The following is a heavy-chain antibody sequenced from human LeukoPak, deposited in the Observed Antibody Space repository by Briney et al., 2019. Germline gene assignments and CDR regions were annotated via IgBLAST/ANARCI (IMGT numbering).Heavy chain of an antibody. CDR2: IYSSDDK. V-gene: IGHV2-5*01. J-gene: IGHJ4*02. Sequence: SGPTLVNPTQTLTLTCTFSGFSLSTSGVGVGWIRQPPGKALEWLALIYSSDDKRYSPSLNSRLTITKDTARNQVVLTMTKMDPVDTATYYCAHSIAMVRGVIITHFDSWGQGTLVTVSS. CDR3: AHSIAMVRGVIITHFDS. CDR1: GFSLSTSGVG. D-gene: IGHD3-10*01.